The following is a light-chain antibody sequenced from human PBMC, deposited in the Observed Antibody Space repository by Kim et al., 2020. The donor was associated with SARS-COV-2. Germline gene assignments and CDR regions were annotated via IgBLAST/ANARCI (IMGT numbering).Light chain of an antibody. Sequence: PGERATLSCRASQIVSSNSLAWYQQKPGQAPRLLIYSASSRANGIPDTFSGSGSGTDFTLTISRLEPEDFAVYYCQQSGSSPLTFGGGTKV. V-gene: IGKV3-20*01. J-gene: IGKJ4*01. CDR1: QIVSSNS. CDR3: QQSGSSPLT. CDR2: SAS.